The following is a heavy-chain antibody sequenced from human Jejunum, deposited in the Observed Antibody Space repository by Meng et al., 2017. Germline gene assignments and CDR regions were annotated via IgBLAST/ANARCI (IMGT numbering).Heavy chain of an antibody. D-gene: IGHD3-3*01. CDR2: IYASGST. Sequence: HVQGSGPGPGNPSETLSLTCTVSGGTISSYYWIWIRQPAGKGLEWIGRIYASGSTNYNPSLKSRVTMSVDTSKNQFSLKLNSVTAADTAVYYCARGQSGYLDYWGQGTLVTVSS. J-gene: IGHJ4*02. CDR1: GGTISSYY. CDR3: ARGQSGYLDY. V-gene: IGHV4-4*07.